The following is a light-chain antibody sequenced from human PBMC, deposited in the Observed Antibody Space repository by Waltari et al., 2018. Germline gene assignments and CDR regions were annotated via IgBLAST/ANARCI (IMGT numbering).Light chain of an antibody. J-gene: IGLJ2*01. CDR2: DVS. V-gene: IGLV2-11*01. CDR3: CSYAGSYTFYVV. CDR1: SSDGGGYNY. Sequence: QSALTQPRSVSGSPGQSVTISCTGTSSDGGGYNYVSWYQQHPGKAPKLMLFDVSKRPSWVPERFPGSKSSNTASLTISGLQAEDEADYYCCSYAGSYTFYVVFGGGTKLTVL.